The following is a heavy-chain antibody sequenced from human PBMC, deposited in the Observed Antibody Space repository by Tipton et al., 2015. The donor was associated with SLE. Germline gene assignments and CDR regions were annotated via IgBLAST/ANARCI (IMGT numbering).Heavy chain of an antibody. CDR3: ARLGFNDRGWFDP. J-gene: IGHJ5*02. Sequence: TLSLTCTVSGGSISSSGYYWGWIRQSPGKGLEWIGSMYYSGSTYYNPSLKTRVTMSVNTSKNLFSLNLYSVTAADTAVYYCARLGFNDRGWFDPWGQGTLVTVSS. CDR2: MYYSGST. D-gene: IGHD1-1*01. V-gene: IGHV4-39*01. CDR1: GGSISSSGYY.